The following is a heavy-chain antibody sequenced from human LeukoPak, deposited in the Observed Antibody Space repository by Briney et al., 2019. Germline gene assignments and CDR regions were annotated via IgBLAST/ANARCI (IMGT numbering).Heavy chain of an antibody. J-gene: IGHJ4*02. D-gene: IGHD2-2*01. CDR1: SFIFSNYA. CDR3: AKRRGTSYSIYY. Sequence: GGSLRLSCAASSFIFSNYAMRWLRQAPEKGLEWVSSISGSGVSTYYADSVKGRFTISRDNSKNTLNLQMDSLRVEDTAVYYCAKRRGTSYSIYYWGQGTLVTVSS. CDR2: ISGSGVST. V-gene: IGHV3-23*01.